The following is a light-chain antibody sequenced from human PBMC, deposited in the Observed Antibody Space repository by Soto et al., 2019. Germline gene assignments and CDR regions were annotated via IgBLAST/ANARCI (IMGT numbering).Light chain of an antibody. Sequence: QSVLTQPPSASGTPGQRVTISCSGSSSNIGSNTVNWYQQLPGTAPKLLIYSNNQRPSGVPDRFSGSKSGTSASLAISGLQSEDEAEYYCAAVDYSRNGTVVGGGTKVTVL. J-gene: IGLJ2*01. CDR2: SNN. CDR3: AAVDYSRNGTV. CDR1: SSNIGSNT. V-gene: IGLV1-44*01.